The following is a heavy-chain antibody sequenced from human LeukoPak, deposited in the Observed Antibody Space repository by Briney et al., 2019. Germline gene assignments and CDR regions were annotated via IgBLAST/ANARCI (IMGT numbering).Heavy chain of an antibody. D-gene: IGHD4-11*01. CDR1: GFTFSDYS. J-gene: IGHJ3*02. Sequence: GGSLRLSCAASGFTFSDYSTNWVRQAPGKGLEWVSSISSSSSYIYYVDSVKGRFTISRDNAKNSLYLQMNSLRAEDTAVYYCARGLSNYEIREDAFDIWGQGTMVTISS. CDR2: ISSSSSYI. V-gene: IGHV3-21*01. CDR3: ARGLSNYEIREDAFDI.